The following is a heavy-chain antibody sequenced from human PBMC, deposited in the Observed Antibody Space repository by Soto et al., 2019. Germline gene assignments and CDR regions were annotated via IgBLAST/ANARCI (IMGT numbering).Heavy chain of an antibody. CDR3: ARNRYGGYDFDS. J-gene: IGHJ4*02. D-gene: IGHD5-12*01. Sequence: QLQLQESGPGLVKPSGTLSLTCTVSNGFMTSSLWWSWVRQSPGKGLEWIGEVAQSGFTSYNPSLKSRLTISQDRSNNQFSLRLTSVTAADTAVYYCARNRYGGYDFDSWGQGTLVTVSS. CDR1: NGFMTSSLW. CDR2: VAQSGFT. V-gene: IGHV4-4*02.